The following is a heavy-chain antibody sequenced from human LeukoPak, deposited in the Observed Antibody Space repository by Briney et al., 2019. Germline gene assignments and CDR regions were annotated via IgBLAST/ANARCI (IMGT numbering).Heavy chain of an antibody. V-gene: IGHV4-30-4*08. CDR1: GGSISSGDYY. J-gene: IGHJ4*02. CDR2: IYYSGST. D-gene: IGHD2-15*01. Sequence: PSETLSLTCTVSGGSISSGDYYWSWIRQPPGKGLEWIGYIYYSGSTYYNPSLKSRVTISVDTSRNQFSLKLSSVTAADTAVYYCAGVPSYCTGGSCYTQYYFDYWGQGTLVTVSS. CDR3: AGVPSYCTGGSCYTQYYFDY.